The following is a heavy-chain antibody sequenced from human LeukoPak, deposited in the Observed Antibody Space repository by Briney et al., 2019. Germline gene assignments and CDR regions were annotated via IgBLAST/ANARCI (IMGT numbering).Heavy chain of an antibody. CDR1: GFTFSSYE. V-gene: IGHV3-48*03. Sequence: PGGSLRLSCAASGFTFSSYEMNRVRQAPGKGLEWVSYISSSGNLIHYADSVKGRFTFSRDNARNSLYLQMNSLRADDTAIYYCAREGGWNDFDYWGQGTLVTVSS. D-gene: IGHD1-1*01. J-gene: IGHJ4*02. CDR2: ISSSGNLI. CDR3: AREGGWNDFDY.